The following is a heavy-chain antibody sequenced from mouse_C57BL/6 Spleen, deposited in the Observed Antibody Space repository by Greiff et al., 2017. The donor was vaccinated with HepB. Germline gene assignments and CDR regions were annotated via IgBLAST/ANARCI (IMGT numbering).Heavy chain of an antibody. CDR3: ARGSNWDDYFDY. Sequence: EVKLMESGGGLVKPGGSLKLSCAASGFTFSDYGMHWVRQAPEKGLEWVAYISSGSSTIYYADTVKGRFTISRDNAKNTLFLQMTSLRSEDTAMYYCARGSNWDDYFDYWGQGTTLTVSS. V-gene: IGHV5-17*01. CDR2: ISSGSSTI. J-gene: IGHJ2*01. D-gene: IGHD4-1*01. CDR1: GFTFSDYG.